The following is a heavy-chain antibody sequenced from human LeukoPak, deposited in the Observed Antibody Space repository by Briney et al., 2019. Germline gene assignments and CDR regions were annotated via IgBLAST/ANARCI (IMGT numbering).Heavy chain of an antibody. Sequence: SETLSLTCTVSGGSISTYYWSWIRQPAGKGLEWIGSIYHSGSTYYNPSLKSRVTISVDTSKNQFSLKLSSVTAADTAVYYCARPGAVYDYVSFDYWGQGTLVTVSS. J-gene: IGHJ4*02. CDR3: ARPGAVYDYVSFDY. CDR2: IYHSGST. D-gene: IGHD3-16*01. V-gene: IGHV4-59*08. CDR1: GGSISTYY.